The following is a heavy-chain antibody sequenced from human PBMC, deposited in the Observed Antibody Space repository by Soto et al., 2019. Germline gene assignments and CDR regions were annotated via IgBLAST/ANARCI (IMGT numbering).Heavy chain of an antibody. CDR2: IKSKTDGGTT. V-gene: IGHV3-15*07. CDR3: TTLYYFGSSGYYPDSY. J-gene: IGHJ4*02. Sequence: GGSLRLSCAASGFTFSNAWMNWVRQAPGKGLEWVGRIKSKTDGGTTDYAAPVKGRFTIPRDDSKNTLYLQMNSLKTEDTAVYYCTTLYYFGSSGYYPDSYWGQGTLVTVSS. CDR1: GFTFSNAW. D-gene: IGHD3-22*01.